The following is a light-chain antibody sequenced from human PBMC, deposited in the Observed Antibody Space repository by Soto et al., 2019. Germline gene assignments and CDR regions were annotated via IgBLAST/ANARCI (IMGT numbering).Light chain of an antibody. CDR2: DNN. CDR1: SSNIGAVYD. CDR3: QSYDSSLSVSSV. V-gene: IGLV1-40*01. J-gene: IGLJ1*01. Sequence: SVLPQPPSVSGPPGRRVPISCTGSSSNIGAVYDLHWHQQRPGTAPKLLIYDNNNRPSGVPDRVSGSKSGTSASLAISGLQAEDEADYYCQSYDSSLSVSSVFGTGTKGTV.